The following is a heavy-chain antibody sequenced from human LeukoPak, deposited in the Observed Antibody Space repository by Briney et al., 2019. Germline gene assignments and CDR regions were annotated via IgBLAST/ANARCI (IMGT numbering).Heavy chain of an antibody. J-gene: IGHJ4*02. Sequence: SETLSLTCTVSGGSISSSSYYWGWIRQPPGKGLEWIGSIYYSGSTYYNPSLKSRVTISVDTSKNQFSLKLSSVTAADTAVYYCARDFGYYYWGQGTLVTVSS. CDR3: ARDFGYYY. CDR1: GGSISSSSYY. D-gene: IGHD3-16*01. V-gene: IGHV4-39*07. CDR2: IYYSGST.